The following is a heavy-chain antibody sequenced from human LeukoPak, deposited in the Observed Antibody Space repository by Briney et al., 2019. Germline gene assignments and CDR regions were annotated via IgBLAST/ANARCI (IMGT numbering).Heavy chain of an antibody. CDR2: IYTSGST. J-gene: IGHJ6*03. V-gene: IGHV4-4*07. CDR1: GGSISSYY. D-gene: IGHD2-2*01. CDR3: AREWDCSSTSCPPYYYYYYMDV. Sequence: SETLSLTCTVSGGSISSYYWSWIRQPAGEGLEWIGRIYTSGSTNYNPSLKSRVTMSVDTSKNQFSLKLSSVTAADTAVYYCAREWDCSSTSCPPYYYYYYMDVWGKGTTVTVSS.